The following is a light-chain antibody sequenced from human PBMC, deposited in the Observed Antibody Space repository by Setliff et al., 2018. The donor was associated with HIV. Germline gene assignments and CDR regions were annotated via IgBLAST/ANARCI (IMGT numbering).Light chain of an antibody. CDR3: SSYAGSNIYV. Sequence: QSVLTQPPSASGSPGQSVTISCTGTSGDVGGYNYVSWYQQHPGNAPKLMIYEVNQRPSGVPDRFSGFKSGDTAALTVSGLQAEDEADYFCSSYAGSNIYVFGTGTRVTVL. CDR1: SGDVGGYNY. J-gene: IGLJ1*01. V-gene: IGLV2-8*01. CDR2: EVN.